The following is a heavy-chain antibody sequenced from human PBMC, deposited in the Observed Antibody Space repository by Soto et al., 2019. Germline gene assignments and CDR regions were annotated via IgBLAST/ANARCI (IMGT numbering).Heavy chain of an antibody. J-gene: IGHJ4*02. D-gene: IGHD3-22*01. Sequence: PGGSLRLSCAASGFTFSSYAMHWVRQAPGKGLEWVAVISYDGSNKYYADSVKGRFTISRDNSKNTLYLQMNSLRAEDTAVYYCSREGDGSGFFXDFWGQGTLVTVSS. CDR2: ISYDGSNK. CDR1: GFTFSSYA. V-gene: IGHV3-30-3*01. CDR3: SREGDGSGFFXDF.